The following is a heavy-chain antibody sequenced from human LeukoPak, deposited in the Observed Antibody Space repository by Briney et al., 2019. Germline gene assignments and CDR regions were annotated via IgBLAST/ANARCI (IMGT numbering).Heavy chain of an antibody. J-gene: IGHJ4*02. D-gene: IGHD3-3*02. V-gene: IGHV3-23*01. CDR1: GFTFSSYA. Sequence: GGSLRLSCAASGFTFSSYAMSWVRQAPGKGLEWVSVISGSGGSTYYADSVKGRFTISRDNSKNTLYLQMNSLRAEDTAVYYCAKDRLGLYFFDYWGQGTLVTVSS. CDR3: AKDRLGLYFFDY. CDR2: ISGSGGST.